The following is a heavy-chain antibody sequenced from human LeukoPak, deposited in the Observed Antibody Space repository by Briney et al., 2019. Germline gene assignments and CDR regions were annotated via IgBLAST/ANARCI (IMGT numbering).Heavy chain of an antibody. V-gene: IGHV5-51*01. CDR3: ARSKQNKYYDILTGYLNYYYYGMDV. CDR1: GYSFTSYW. J-gene: IGHJ6*02. D-gene: IGHD3-9*01. CDR2: IYPGDSDT. Sequence: PGESLKISCKGSGYSFTSYWIGWVRQMPGKGLEWMGIIYPGDSDTRYSPSFQGQVTISADKSISTAYLQWSSLKASDTAMYYCARSKQNKYYDILTGYLNYYYYGMDVWGQGTTVTVSS.